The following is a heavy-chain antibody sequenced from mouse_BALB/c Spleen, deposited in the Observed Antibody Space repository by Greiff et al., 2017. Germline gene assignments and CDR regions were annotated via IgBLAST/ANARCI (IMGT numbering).Heavy chain of an antibody. Sequence: VQLKESGPGLVAPSQSLSITCTVSGFSLTSYGVHWVRQPPGKGLEWLGVIWAGGSTNYNSALMSRLSISKDNSKSQVFLQMNSMQTDDTAMYYCARAPSMITNAMDYWGQGTSVTVSS. CDR2: IWAGGST. CDR3: ARAPSMITNAMDY. J-gene: IGHJ4*01. D-gene: IGHD2-4*01. CDR1: GFSLTSYG. V-gene: IGHV2-9*02.